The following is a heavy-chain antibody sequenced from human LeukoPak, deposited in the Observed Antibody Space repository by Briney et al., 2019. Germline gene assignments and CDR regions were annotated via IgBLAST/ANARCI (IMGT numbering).Heavy chain of an antibody. CDR1: GFTFSSYA. Sequence: GGSLRLSCAASGFTFSSYAMSWVRQAPGKGLEWVSAISGSGGSTYYADSVKGRFTISRDNSKNTLYLQMNSLRVEDTAVYYCAKESYSSSWYKRYYYYGMDVWGQGTTVTVSS. D-gene: IGHD6-13*01. J-gene: IGHJ6*02. V-gene: IGHV3-23*01. CDR2: ISGSGGST. CDR3: AKESYSSSWYKRYYYYGMDV.